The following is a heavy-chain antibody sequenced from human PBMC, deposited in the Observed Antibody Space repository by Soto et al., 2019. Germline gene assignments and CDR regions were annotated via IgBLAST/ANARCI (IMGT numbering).Heavy chain of an antibody. D-gene: IGHD6-13*01. J-gene: IGHJ4*02. CDR3: ARDEAAAGSWYFAY. CDR1: GGSISSYY. Sequence: SETLSLTCTVSGGSISSYYWSWIRQPAGKGLEWIGRIYTSGSTNYNPSLKSRVTMSVDTSKNQFSLKLSSVTAADTAVYYCARDEAAAGSWYFAYWGQGTLVTVSS. CDR2: IYTSGST. V-gene: IGHV4-4*07.